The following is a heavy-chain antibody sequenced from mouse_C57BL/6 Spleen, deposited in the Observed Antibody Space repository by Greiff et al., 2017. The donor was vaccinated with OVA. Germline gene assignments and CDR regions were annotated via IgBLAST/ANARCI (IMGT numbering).Heavy chain of an antibody. J-gene: IGHJ2*01. CDR1: GYTFTSYD. Sequence: VQLQESGPELVKPGASVKLSCKASGYTFTSYDINWVKQRPGQGLEWIGWIYPRDGSTKYNEKFKGKATLTVDTSSSTAYMELHSLTSEDSAVDYCARGLYSNYRYFDYWGQGTTLTVSS. CDR2: IYPRDGST. D-gene: IGHD2-5*01. V-gene: IGHV1-85*01. CDR3: ARGLYSNYRYFDY.